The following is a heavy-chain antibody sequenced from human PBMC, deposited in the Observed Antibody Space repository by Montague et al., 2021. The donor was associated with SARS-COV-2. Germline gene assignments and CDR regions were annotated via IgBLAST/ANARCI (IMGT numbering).Heavy chain of an antibody. CDR3: ARVRSITMIVVVITPMGWFDP. J-gene: IGHJ5*02. Sequence: SETLSPTCTVSGYSISSGYYWGWIRQPPGKGLEWIGSIYHSGSTYYNPSLKSRVTISVDTSKNQFSLKLSSVTAADTAVYYCARVRSITMIVVVITPMGWFDPWGQGTLVTVSS. V-gene: IGHV4-38-2*02. D-gene: IGHD3-22*01. CDR1: GYSISSGYY. CDR2: IYHSGST.